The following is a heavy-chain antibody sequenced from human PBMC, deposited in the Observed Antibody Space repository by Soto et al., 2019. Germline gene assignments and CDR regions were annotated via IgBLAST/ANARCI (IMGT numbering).Heavy chain of an antibody. CDR1: GFTFSSYD. CDR2: IGTAGDT. J-gene: IGHJ6*02. Sequence: PGGSLRLSCAASGFTFSSYDMHWVRQATGKGLEWVSAIGTAGDTYYPGSVKGRFTISRENAKNSLYLQMNSLRAEDTAVYYCATSYYDFWSGYYRPRPLGMDVWGQGTTVTVSS. V-gene: IGHV3-13*01. CDR3: ATSYYDFWSGYYRPRPLGMDV. D-gene: IGHD3-3*01.